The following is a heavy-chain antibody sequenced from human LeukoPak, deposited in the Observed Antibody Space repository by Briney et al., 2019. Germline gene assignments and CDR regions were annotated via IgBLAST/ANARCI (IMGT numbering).Heavy chain of an antibody. V-gene: IGHV3-53*01. D-gene: IGHD3-10*01. CDR3: AKEISGGSGSYYEYFQH. J-gene: IGHJ1*01. Sequence: GGSLRLSCAASGFTVSSNYMSWVRQAPGKGLEWVSVIYSGGSTYYADSVKGRFTISRDNSKNTLYLQMNSLRAEDTAVYYCAKEISGGSGSYYEYFQHWGQGTLVTVSS. CDR2: IYSGGST. CDR1: GFTVSSNY.